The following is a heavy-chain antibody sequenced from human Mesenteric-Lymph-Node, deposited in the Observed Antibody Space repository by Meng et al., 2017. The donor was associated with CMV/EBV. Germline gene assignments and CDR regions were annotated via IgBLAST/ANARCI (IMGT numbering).Heavy chain of an antibody. V-gene: IGHV3-20*04. CDR3: ARVGPTLTRDYYFYYGMDV. Sequence: GGSLRLSCAASGFTLSRNWMSWVRQAPGKGLEWVSAINWNGDSTGYGDPVKGRFTISRDNAKNSLYLQMNSLRAEDTALYYCARVGPTLTRDYYFYYGMDVWGQGTTVTVSS. D-gene: IGHD4-11*01. CDR1: GFTLSRNW. CDR2: INWNGDST. J-gene: IGHJ6*02.